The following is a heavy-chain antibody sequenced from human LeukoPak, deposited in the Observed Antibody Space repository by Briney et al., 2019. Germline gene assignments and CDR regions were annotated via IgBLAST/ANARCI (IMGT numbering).Heavy chain of an antibody. D-gene: IGHD1-7*01. J-gene: IGHJ4*02. CDR1: GFTFDDYG. V-gene: IGHV3-20*04. Sequence: GGSLRLSCAASGFTFDDYGMSWVRQAPGKGLEWVSGINWNGGSTGYADSVKGRFTISRDNAKNSLYLQMNSLRAEDTALYYCAKAEGITGTTSLDYWGQGTLVTVSS. CDR3: AKAEGITGTTSLDY. CDR2: INWNGGST.